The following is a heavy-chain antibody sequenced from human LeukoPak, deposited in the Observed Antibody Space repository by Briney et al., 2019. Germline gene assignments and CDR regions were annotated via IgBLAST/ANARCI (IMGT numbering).Heavy chain of an antibody. CDR2: IKQDGSEK. CDR1: GFTFSSYW. D-gene: IGHD3-10*01. CDR3: ARARLVGSGSYWAFDY. J-gene: IGHJ4*02. Sequence: GGSLRLSCAASGFTFSSYWMSWVRQAPGKGLEWVANIKQDGSEKYYVDSVKGRFTISRDNAKNSLYLQMNSLRAEDTAVHYCARARLVGSGSYWAFDYWGQGTLVTVSS. V-gene: IGHV3-7*03.